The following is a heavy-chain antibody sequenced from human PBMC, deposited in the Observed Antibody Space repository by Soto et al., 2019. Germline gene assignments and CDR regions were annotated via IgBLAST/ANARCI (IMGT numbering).Heavy chain of an antibody. CDR2: IVPIRRTA. CDR3: VRGSGAKLSSS. J-gene: IGHJ4*02. V-gene: IGHV1-69*13. CDR1: GGTFSSYR. D-gene: IGHD6-13*01. Sequence: SVKVSCKASGGTFSSYRINWVRQAPGQGLEWVGGIVPIRRTADYAQTFQGRVSITADESARTSYMELRSLRSQDTAVYYCVRGSGAKLSSSWGQGTLVTVSS.